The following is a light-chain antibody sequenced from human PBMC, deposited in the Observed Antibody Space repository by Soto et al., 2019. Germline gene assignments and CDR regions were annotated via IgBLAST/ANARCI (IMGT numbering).Light chain of an antibody. CDR1: SSDAGGYNY. J-gene: IGLJ3*02. CDR3: SSYAGSNHNWV. CDR2: EVS. Sequence: QSALTQPPSASGSPGQSVTISCTGTSSDAGGYNYVSWYQQHPGKAPKLMIYEVSKRPSGVPDRFSGSKSGNTASLTVSGLQAEDEADYYCSSYAGSNHNWVFGGGTKLTVL. V-gene: IGLV2-8*01.